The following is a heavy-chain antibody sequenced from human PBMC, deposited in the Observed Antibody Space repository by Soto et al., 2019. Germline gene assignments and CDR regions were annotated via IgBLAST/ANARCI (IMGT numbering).Heavy chain of an antibody. J-gene: IGHJ4*02. D-gene: IGHD3-22*01. Sequence: EVQLLESGGGLVQPGGSLRLSCAASGITISNYPMSWVRQAPGKGLDWVSGISGSGDRTYYADSAKGRFTISKDISRNSLSLQLDSVGVEDTAVYFCVKDDGGYPSTAPHWGQGTLVTVSS. CDR2: ISGSGDRT. CDR1: GITISNYP. CDR3: VKDDGGYPSTAPH. V-gene: IGHV3-23*01.